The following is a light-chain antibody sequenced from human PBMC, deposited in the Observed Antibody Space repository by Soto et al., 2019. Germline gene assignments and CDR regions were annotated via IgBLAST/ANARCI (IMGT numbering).Light chain of an antibody. CDR2: RAS. CDR1: QSVSSSY. V-gene: IGKV3-20*01. Sequence: EIVLTQSPGTLSLSPGERATLSCSASQSVSSSYLAWYQQKPGKAPRLXIYRASSRATGIPERYSGSGSGTDFTLTISRLEPEDFALYYCQQYGSSSITFGQGTRLEIK. CDR3: QQYGSSSIT. J-gene: IGKJ5*01.